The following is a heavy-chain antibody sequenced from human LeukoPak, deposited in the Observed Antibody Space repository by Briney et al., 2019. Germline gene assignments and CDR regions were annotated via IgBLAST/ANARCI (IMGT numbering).Heavy chain of an antibody. Sequence: ASVTVSFTASGYTFTVYFIHWVRQAPGQGLEWMGSINPNKGDTNYAQKFQGRVTMTRDTSISTAYMELTSDDTAVYYCARGFEYGAFDYWGQGTLVTVSS. CDR2: INPNKGDT. D-gene: IGHD4-17*01. J-gene: IGHJ4*02. CDR1: GYTFTVYF. CDR3: ARGFEYGAFDY. V-gene: IGHV1-2*02.